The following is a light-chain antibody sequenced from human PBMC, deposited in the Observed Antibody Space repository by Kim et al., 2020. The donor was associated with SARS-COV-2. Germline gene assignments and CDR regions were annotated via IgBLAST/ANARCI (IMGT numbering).Light chain of an antibody. J-gene: IGLJ2*01. CDR1: RLGNKY. CDR2: QDE. Sequence: SYELTQPPSVSVSPGQTASITCSGDRLGNKYVCWYQKKSGQSPVVVMYQDERRPSGIPERFSGSNSGNTATLTISGTQAMDEADYYCQVWESTTTVFGGGTQLTVL. V-gene: IGLV3-1*01. CDR3: QVWESTTTV.